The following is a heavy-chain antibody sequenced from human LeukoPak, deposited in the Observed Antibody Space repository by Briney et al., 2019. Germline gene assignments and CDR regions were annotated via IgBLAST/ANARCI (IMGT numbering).Heavy chain of an antibody. V-gene: IGHV3-11*06. D-gene: IGHD3-22*01. CDR2: ISSSSSYT. Sequence: GGSLRLSCAASGFTFSDYYMSWIRQAPGKGLERVSYISSSSSYTNYADSVKGRFTISRDNAKNSLYLQMNSLRAEDTAVYYCARGPYYYDSSCYYPYWGQGTLVTVSS. J-gene: IGHJ4*02. CDR1: GFTFSDYY. CDR3: ARGPYYYDSSCYYPY.